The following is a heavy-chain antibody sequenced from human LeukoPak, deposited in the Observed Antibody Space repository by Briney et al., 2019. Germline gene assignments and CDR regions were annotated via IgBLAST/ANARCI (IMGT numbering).Heavy chain of an antibody. CDR3: AKVDSQSAFDI. Sequence: PGGSLRLSCAASGFTFSSYAMSWVRQAPGKGLEWVSAISASGTITYYADSVKGRFTISRDNPKNTLYLQMNSLRAEDTAVYYCAKVDSQSAFDIWGQGAMVTVSS. D-gene: IGHD3-22*01. CDR1: GFTFSSYA. CDR2: ISASGTIT. V-gene: IGHV3-23*01. J-gene: IGHJ3*02.